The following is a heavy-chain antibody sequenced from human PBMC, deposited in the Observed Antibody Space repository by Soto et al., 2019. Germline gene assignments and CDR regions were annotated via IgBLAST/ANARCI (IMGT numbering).Heavy chain of an antibody. D-gene: IGHD2-2*01. CDR2: INHSGRT. Sequence: QVQLQQWGAGLLKPSETLSLTCAVYGGSFSGYYWSWIRQPPGKGLEWIGEINHSGRTNYNPSLKRRVTRSVDTSNPQFSLKLSSVTASETAVYYCARLGVVVPAATAGWFDPWGQGTLVTVSS. CDR1: GGSFSGYY. J-gene: IGHJ5*02. CDR3: ARLGVVVPAATAGWFDP. V-gene: IGHV4-34*01.